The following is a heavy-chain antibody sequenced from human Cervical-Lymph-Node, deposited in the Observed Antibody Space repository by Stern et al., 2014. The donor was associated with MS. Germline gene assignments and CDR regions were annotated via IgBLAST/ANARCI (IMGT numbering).Heavy chain of an antibody. V-gene: IGHV3-11*05. Sequence: VQLVESGGGLAKPGGSLRLSCAASGFTVSDHYMSWIRQAPGKGLEWVSYISSGGTFIKYADSVKGRFTISRDILQNSLSLQINSLRVEDSAIYYCASHGKTLALPFFDHWGQGTPVSVSS. J-gene: IGHJ4*02. CDR1: GFTVSDHY. CDR2: ISSGGTFI. CDR3: ASHGKTLALPFFDH. D-gene: IGHD1-1*01.